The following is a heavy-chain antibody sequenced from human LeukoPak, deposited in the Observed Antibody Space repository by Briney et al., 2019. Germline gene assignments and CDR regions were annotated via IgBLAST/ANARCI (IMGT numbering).Heavy chain of an antibody. CDR3: ARGGSCSSTSCYKSFDY. CDR1: GFTFSSYA. Sequence: GGSLRLSCAASGFTFSSYAMSWVRQAPGQGLEWVSTISGSGGSTYYADSVKGRFTISRDNSKNTLYLQMNSLRAEDTAVYYCARGGSCSSTSCYKSFDYWGQGTLVTVSS. D-gene: IGHD2-2*02. J-gene: IGHJ4*02. CDR2: ISGSGGST. V-gene: IGHV3-23*01.